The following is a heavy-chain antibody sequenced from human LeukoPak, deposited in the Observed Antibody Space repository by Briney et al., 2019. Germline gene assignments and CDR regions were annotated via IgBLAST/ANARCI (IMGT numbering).Heavy chain of an antibody. D-gene: IGHD3-10*01. J-gene: IGHJ4*02. CDR3: ARVGYYASGPFSYFDY. Sequence: GGSLRLSCAASGFTVNNNYMSWVRQAPGKGLEWVAVISYDGSNEYYADSVKGRFTISRDNSKNTLYLQMNSLSVEDTAVYYCARVGYYASGPFSYFDYWGQGTLVTVSS. CDR1: GFTVNNNY. V-gene: IGHV3-30-3*01. CDR2: ISYDGSNE.